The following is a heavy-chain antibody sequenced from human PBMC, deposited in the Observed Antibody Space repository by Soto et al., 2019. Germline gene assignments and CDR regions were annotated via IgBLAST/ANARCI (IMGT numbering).Heavy chain of an antibody. CDR1: GFTFSSYG. CDR2: MWSDGSNK. D-gene: IGHD3-22*01. Sequence: QVQVEESGGGVVQAGRSLRLSCAASGFTFSSYGMHWVRQAPGKGLEWVAVMWSDGSNKYYADSVKGRFTISRDNSKNTLYLQMNSLRAEDTAVYYCATDGDSSGHYSQFDYWGQGTLVTVPS. V-gene: IGHV3-33*01. CDR3: ATDGDSSGHYSQFDY. J-gene: IGHJ4*02.